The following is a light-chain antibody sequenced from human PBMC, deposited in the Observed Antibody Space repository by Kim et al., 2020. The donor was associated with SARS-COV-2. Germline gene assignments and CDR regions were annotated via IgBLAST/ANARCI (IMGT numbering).Light chain of an antibody. V-gene: IGKV3-15*01. Sequence: EIVMTQSPATLSVSPGERATLSCRASQSVSSNLAWYQQKPGQAPRLLIYDASTRATGIPARFSGSGSGTEFTLTISSLQPEDFAVYYCQQYNNWPLRTFGQGTKVDIK. CDR3: QQYNNWPLRT. J-gene: IGKJ1*01. CDR2: DAS. CDR1: QSVSSN.